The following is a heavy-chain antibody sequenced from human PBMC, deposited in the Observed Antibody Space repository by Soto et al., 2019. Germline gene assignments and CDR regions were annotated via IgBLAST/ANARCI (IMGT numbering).Heavy chain of an antibody. Sequence: QIQLVQSGTEVKRPGASVKVSCRVAGYTFTGYGISWMRQAPGQGLEWMGWVSGNNGDTKYVENYQGRVTMTIDTSTSTAYMELRSLRSDDTAVYYCARDISYYHDDRGYSNFDYWGQGTLVTVSP. CDR3: ARDISYYHDDRGYSNFDY. CDR1: GYTFTGYG. V-gene: IGHV1-18*01. CDR2: VSGNNGDT. J-gene: IGHJ4*02. D-gene: IGHD3-22*01.